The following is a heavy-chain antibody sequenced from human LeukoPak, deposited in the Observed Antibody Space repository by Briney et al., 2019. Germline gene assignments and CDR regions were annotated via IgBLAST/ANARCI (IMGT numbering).Heavy chain of an antibody. Sequence: GRSLRLSCAASGFTFSSYGMHWVRQTPGKGLEWVAIIWSDGSNKYYADSVKGRFTISRDNSKNTLYLQMNSLRAEDTAVYYCARGGSGYSDYWGQGTLVTVSS. CDR3: ARGGSGYSDY. D-gene: IGHD5-18*01. J-gene: IGHJ4*02. CDR2: IWSDGSNK. CDR1: GFTFSSYG. V-gene: IGHV3-33*01.